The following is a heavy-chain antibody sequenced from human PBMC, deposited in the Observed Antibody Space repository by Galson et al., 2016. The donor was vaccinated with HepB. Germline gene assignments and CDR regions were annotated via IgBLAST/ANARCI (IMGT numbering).Heavy chain of an antibody. Sequence: SLRLSCAASGFSLKNYAMHWVRQAPGKGLEWVSTINGGGRSTYYADSVKGRFTISRDNSKDTPYMQMSTLRAEDTAVYYCAGVFNFHYYGFGRLGPGDHGHRLL. CDR1: GFSLKNYA. CDR3: AGVFNFHYYGFGR. D-gene: IGHD2-8*01. J-gene: IGHJ6*02. V-gene: IGHV3-23*01. CDR2: INGGGRST.